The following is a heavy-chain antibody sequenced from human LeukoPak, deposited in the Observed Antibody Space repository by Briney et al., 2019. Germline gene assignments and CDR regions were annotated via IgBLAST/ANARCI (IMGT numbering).Heavy chain of an antibody. V-gene: IGHV3-33*01. CDR1: GFTFSSYG. Sequence: GGSLRLSCAASGFTFSSYGMHWVRQAPGKGLEGVAVIWYDGSNKYYADSVKGRFTISRDNSKNTLYLQMNSLRAEDTAVYYCARGAISSGSPWMYNWFDPWGQGTLVTVSS. D-gene: IGHD1-26*01. J-gene: IGHJ5*02. CDR2: IWYDGSNK. CDR3: ARGAISSGSPWMYNWFDP.